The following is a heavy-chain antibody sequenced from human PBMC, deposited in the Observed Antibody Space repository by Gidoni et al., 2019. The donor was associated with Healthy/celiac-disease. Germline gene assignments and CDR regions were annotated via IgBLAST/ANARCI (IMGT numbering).Heavy chain of an antibody. CDR3: ARDIDSNYSYYYYYYYMDV. Sequence: EVQLVESGGALVQPGGSLRLSCAAAGFTFGSSWISWVRQAPGKGLGWVANIKQDGSEKYYVDSVKGRFTISRDNAKNSLYLQMNSLRAEDTAVYYCARDIDSNYSYYYYYYYMDVWGKGTTVTVSS. D-gene: IGHD4-4*01. CDR2: IKQDGSEK. V-gene: IGHV3-7*03. J-gene: IGHJ6*03. CDR1: GFTFGSSW.